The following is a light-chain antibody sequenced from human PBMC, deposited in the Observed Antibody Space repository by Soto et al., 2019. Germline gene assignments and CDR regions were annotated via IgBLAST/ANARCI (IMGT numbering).Light chain of an antibody. CDR2: SNA. Sequence: QSVLTQPPSVTGAPGQRVTFSCSGSNSSIGAGHHVNWYQQFPGSAPKLLIYSNAARPSGVPDRFSGSKSGTSASLAITGLQAEDEADYYCQSFDSHVLGLLFGVGTKLTVL. CDR3: QSFDSHVLGLL. J-gene: IGLJ2*01. CDR1: NSSIGAGHH. V-gene: IGLV1-40*01.